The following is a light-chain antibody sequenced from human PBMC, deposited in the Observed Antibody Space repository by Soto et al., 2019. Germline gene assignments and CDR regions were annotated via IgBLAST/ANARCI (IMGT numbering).Light chain of an antibody. CDR3: SSYTNTNTRV. CDR2: EVS. J-gene: IGLJ1*01. CDR1: NSDVGEYNY. V-gene: IGLV2-14*01. Sequence: QSVLTQPASVSGSPGQSITICCTGTNSDVGEYNYVSWYQQHPGKAPKLIIYEVSNRPSGISDRFSAFKSGNTASLTISGLQAEDEADYYCSSYTNTNTRVFGTGTKVTVL.